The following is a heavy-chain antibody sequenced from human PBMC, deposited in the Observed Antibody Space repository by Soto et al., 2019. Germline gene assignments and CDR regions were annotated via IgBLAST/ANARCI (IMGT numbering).Heavy chain of an antibody. Sequence: GGSLRLSCAASGFTFSNYGIHWVRQAPGKGLEWVAVISHDGNKEYYADSVKGRFTVSRDNSKKTVYLQMNSLRAEDTAVYYCAKVSSAYCGGDCYSGPDYWGQGTLVTVSS. V-gene: IGHV3-30*18. CDR3: AKVSSAYCGGDCYSGPDY. CDR2: ISHDGNKE. CDR1: GFTFSNYG. D-gene: IGHD2-21*02. J-gene: IGHJ4*02.